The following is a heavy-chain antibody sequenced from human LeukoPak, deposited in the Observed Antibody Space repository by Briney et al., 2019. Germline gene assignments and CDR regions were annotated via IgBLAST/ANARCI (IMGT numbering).Heavy chain of an antibody. J-gene: IGHJ2*01. D-gene: IGHD1-26*01. V-gene: IGHV3-73*01. CDR1: GLSFNGYG. CDR3: TRSASVDIGGRPDFCYFDL. Sequence: GGSLRLSCEGSGLSFNGYGLHWVRQASGKGLEWIGRIRSKANYYATAYVESVKGRFIVSRDDSKRSAYLQMNDLNTEDPAVYYCTRSASVDIGGRPDFCYFDLWGRGTLVTVSS. CDR2: IRSKANYYAT.